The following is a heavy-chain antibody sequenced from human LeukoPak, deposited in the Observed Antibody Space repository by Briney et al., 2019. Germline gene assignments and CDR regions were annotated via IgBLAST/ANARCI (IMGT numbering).Heavy chain of an antibody. V-gene: IGHV3-23*01. J-gene: IGHJ5*02. CDR1: GFTFSSYA. Sequence: GGSLRLSCAASGFTFSSYAMSWVRQAPGKGLEWVSAISGSGGSTYYADSVKGRFTISRDNSKNTLYLQMNSLRAEDTAVYYCARGRTSSSGNWFDPWGQGTLVTVSS. CDR3: ARGRTSSSGNWFDP. D-gene: IGHD6-13*01. CDR2: ISGSGGST.